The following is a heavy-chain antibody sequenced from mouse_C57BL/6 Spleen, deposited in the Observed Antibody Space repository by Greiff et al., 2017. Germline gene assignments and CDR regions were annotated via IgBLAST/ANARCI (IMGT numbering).Heavy chain of an antibody. J-gene: IGHJ4*01. CDR2: IYPRSGST. V-gene: IGHV1-85*01. CDR1: GYTFTSYD. Sequence: QVQLQQSGPELVKPGASVKLSCKASGYTFTSYDINWVKQRPGQGLEWIGWIYPRSGSTKYNEKFKGKATLTVDTSSSTAYMELHSLTSEDSAVYFCARGGIAKGVSPYDMDYWGQGTSVTVSS. CDR3: ARGGIAKGVSPYDMDY. D-gene: IGHD2-10*02.